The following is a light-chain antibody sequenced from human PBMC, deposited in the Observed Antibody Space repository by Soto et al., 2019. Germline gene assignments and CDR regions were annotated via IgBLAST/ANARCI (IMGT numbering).Light chain of an antibody. CDR3: QQCGSSLFT. J-gene: IGKJ3*01. Sequence: EIVLTQSPGTLSLSPVERATLSCRASQSVSSSYLAWYQQKPGQAPRLLIYGASSRATGIPDRFSGSGSGTDFTLTISRLEPEDFAVYYCQQCGSSLFTFGPGTKVDIK. CDR1: QSVSSSY. V-gene: IGKV3-20*01. CDR2: GAS.